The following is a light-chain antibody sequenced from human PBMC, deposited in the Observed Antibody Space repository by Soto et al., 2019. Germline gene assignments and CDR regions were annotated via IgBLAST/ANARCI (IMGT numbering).Light chain of an antibody. V-gene: IGKV1-6*02. Sequence: AIQMAQSPSSLSASVGDRVTITCRASQGIGNDVGWFQQKPGKAPKLLIYAAATLQSGVPSRFSGSRSGTDFTLTISSLQPEDFATYYCLQDHNYPLTFGGGNKVEI. CDR3: LQDHNYPLT. J-gene: IGKJ4*01. CDR1: QGIGND. CDR2: AAA.